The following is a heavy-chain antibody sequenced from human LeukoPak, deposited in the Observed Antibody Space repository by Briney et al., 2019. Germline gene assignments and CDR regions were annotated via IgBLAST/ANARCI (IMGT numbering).Heavy chain of an antibody. CDR2: IHYTGST. CDR3: AREALGSGYLDY. Sequence: SETLCLTCTVSGGFMSSYYWTWIRLPPGKGLEWIGSIHYTGSTSYNPSLKSRVTISVDTSKNQFSVTLTWVTAADTAVYFCAREALGSGYLDYWGQGTLVTVSS. D-gene: IGHD3-3*01. J-gene: IGHJ4*02. V-gene: IGHV4-59*01. CDR1: GGFMSSYY.